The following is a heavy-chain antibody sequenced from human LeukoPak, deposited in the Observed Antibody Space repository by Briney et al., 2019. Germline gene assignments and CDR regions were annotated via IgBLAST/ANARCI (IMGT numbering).Heavy chain of an antibody. D-gene: IGHD3-16*01. V-gene: IGHV1-8*01. CDR3: ARDITAFGGVSGFLICDAFDI. Sequence: ASVKVSCKASGYTFTSYDINWVRQATGQGLEWMGWMNPNSGNTGYAQKFQGRVTMTTDTSTSTAYMELRSLRSDDTAVYYCARDITAFGGVSGFLICDAFDIWGQGTMVTVSS. J-gene: IGHJ3*02. CDR2: MNPNSGNT. CDR1: GYTFTSYD.